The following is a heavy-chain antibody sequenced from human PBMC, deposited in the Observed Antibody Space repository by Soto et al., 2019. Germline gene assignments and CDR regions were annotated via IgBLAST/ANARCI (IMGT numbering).Heavy chain of an antibody. J-gene: IGHJ6*02. CDR3: AREGGYCIGGSCYRRDYYYYGMDV. Sequence: QVQLVQSGAEVKKPGSSVKVSCKASGGTFSSYAISWVRQAPGQGLEWMGGIITIFGTANYAQKFQGRVTITADESTSTAYMELSSLRSEDTAVYYCAREGGYCIGGSCYRRDYYYYGMDVWGQGNTVTVS. CDR1: GGTFSSYA. V-gene: IGHV1-69*01. CDR2: IITIFGTA. D-gene: IGHD2-15*01.